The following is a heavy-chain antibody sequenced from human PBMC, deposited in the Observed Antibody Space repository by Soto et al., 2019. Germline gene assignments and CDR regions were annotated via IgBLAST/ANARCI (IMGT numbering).Heavy chain of an antibody. Sequence: PRLSCAASGFTFDDYAMHWVRQGPGKGLEWVSGISWNSGTKGYADSVKGRFTISRDNAKNSLYLQMNSLRAEDTALYYCARVSGYDLYDDYWGQGTLVTVSS. J-gene: IGHJ4*02. CDR3: ARVSGYDLYDDY. CDR1: GFTFDDYA. V-gene: IGHV3-9*01. CDR2: ISWNSGTK. D-gene: IGHD3-3*01.